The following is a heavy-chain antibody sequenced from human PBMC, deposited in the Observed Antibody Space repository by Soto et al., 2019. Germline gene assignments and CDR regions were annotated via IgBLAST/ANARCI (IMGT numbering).Heavy chain of an antibody. Sequence: EVQLVESGGGLVQPGRSLRLSCAASGFTFDDYAMHWVRQAPGKGLEWVSGISWNSGSIGYADSVKGRITISRDNAKNSLYLQINSLRAEDTALYYCAKDNYDYSQWTYYCDYWGQGTLVTVSS. CDR2: ISWNSGSI. CDR3: AKDNYDYSQWTYYCDY. V-gene: IGHV3-9*01. CDR1: GFTFDDYA. J-gene: IGHJ4*02. D-gene: IGHD4-4*01.